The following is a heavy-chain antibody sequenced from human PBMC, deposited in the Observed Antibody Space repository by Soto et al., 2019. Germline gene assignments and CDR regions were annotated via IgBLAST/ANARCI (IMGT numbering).Heavy chain of an antibody. CDR2: MNPNSGNT. V-gene: IGHV1-8*02. D-gene: IGHD1-7*01. CDR3: ARWDNWNYY. Sequence: GASVKVSCKASGGTFSSYAISWVRQAPGQGLEWMGWMNPNSGNTGYAQKFQGRVSTTRNTSISTAYMELSSLRSEDTAVYYCARWDNWNYYWGQGTLVTVSS. J-gene: IGHJ4*02. CDR1: GGTFSSYA.